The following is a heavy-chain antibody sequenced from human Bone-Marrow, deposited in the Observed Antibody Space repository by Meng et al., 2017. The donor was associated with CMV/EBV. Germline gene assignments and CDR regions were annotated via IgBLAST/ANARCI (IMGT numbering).Heavy chain of an antibody. J-gene: IGHJ4*02. Sequence: SGGSLTDYGYYWTWIRQLPRQGLEWIGSVSFSAKTFYNPSLKSRLSISLDTSKKQFSLKLTSVTAADTALYYCARAEDRFGEVSCFDYWGQGNLVTVSS. V-gene: IGHV4-31*02. D-gene: IGHD3-16*02. CDR1: GGSLTDYGYY. CDR3: ARAEDRFGEVSCFDY. CDR2: VSFSAKT.